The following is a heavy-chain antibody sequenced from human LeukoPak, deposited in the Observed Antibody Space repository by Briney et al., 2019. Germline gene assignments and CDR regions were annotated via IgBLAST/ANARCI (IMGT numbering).Heavy chain of an antibody. Sequence: GGSLRLSCAASGVTLSTYAMSWARQAPGKGLEWVSGISSSGSGDNTYYADSVKGRFTISRDNSKNTLSLQMNSLRVEDTAIYYCAKDVRRCNGGCTWGQGTLVTVSS. D-gene: IGHD2-8*01. V-gene: IGHV3-23*01. J-gene: IGHJ5*02. CDR1: GVTLSTYA. CDR3: AKDVRRCNGGCT. CDR2: ISSSGSGDNT.